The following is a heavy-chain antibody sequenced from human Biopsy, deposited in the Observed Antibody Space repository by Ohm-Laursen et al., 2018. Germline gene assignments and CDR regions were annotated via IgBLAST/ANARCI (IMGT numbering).Heavy chain of an antibody. J-gene: IGHJ4*02. CDR1: SYTFTDYN. V-gene: IGHV1-2*02. D-gene: IGHD2-8*01. CDR2: INCKTGAT. Sequence: SLVKVSCKASSYTFTDYNIHWMRQAPGQGLEWLGYINCKTGATNYAQKFQGAVTMTRDTSISTAYLALGSLRSADTAIYYCARDPLNGHKHFDYWGQGSLVTVSS. CDR3: ARDPLNGHKHFDY.